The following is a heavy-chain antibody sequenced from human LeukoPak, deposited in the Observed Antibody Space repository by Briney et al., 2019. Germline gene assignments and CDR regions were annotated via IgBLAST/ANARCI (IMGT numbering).Heavy chain of an antibody. J-gene: IGHJ4*02. V-gene: IGHV2-5*02. CDR3: AHRRDSNHQLVY. Sequence: ESGPTLVKPTQTLTLTCTFSGFSLSTSGVGVGWIRQPPGKALEWLALIYWDDDKRYSPSLESRLTITKDTSKNRVVLTMTNMDPVDTATYYCAHRRDSNHQLVYWGQGTLVTVSS. CDR1: GFSLSTSGVG. CDR2: IYWDDDK. D-gene: IGHD3/OR15-3a*01.